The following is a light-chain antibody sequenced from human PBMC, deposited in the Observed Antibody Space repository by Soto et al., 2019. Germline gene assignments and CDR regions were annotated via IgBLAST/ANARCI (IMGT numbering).Light chain of an antibody. CDR1: SSDVGTYNY. CDR3: SSYISSSTSG. CDR2: QVS. V-gene: IGLV2-14*01. Sequence: QSALTQPASVSGSPGQSITLSCTGNSSDVGTYNYVSWYQQHPGKAPKLMISQVSNRPSGVSNRFSGSKSGNTASLTISGLQVEYDAYYCYSSYISSSTSGFGGGPRVAVL. J-gene: IGLJ1*01.